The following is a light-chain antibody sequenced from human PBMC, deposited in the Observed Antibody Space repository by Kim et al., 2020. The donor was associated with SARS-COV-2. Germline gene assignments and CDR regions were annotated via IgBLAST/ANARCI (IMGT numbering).Light chain of an antibody. CDR2: DVT. V-gene: IGLV2-14*01. CDR1: SSDVGAHNY. CDR3: SSYTTDNTWV. J-gene: IGLJ3*02. Sequence: QSALTQPASVYGSPGQSITVACSCTSSDVGAHNYVCWYQQYPDKPPKLIIYDVTKRRAEISDRFSGSKSGNTASLTISGLQAEDEADYYCSSYTTDNTWVFGRGTNVTVL.